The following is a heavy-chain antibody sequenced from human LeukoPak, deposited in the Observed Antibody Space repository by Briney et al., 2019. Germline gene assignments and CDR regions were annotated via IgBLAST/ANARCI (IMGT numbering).Heavy chain of an antibody. Sequence: SETLSLTCAVYGGSFSGYYWSWIRQPPGKGLEWIREINHSGSTNYNPSLKSRVTISVDTSKNQFSLKLSSVTAADTAVYYCARGGYSYEYWGQGTLVTVSS. CDR3: ARGGYSYEY. CDR1: GGSFSGYY. J-gene: IGHJ4*02. D-gene: IGHD5-18*01. V-gene: IGHV4-34*01. CDR2: INHSGST.